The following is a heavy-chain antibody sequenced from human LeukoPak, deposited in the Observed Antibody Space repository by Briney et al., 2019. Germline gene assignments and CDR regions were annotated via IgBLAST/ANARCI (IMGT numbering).Heavy chain of an antibody. CDR2: ISSSSSYI. V-gene: IGHV3-21*01. J-gene: IGHJ3*02. CDR1: GFIFSSYS. CDR3: GRVKEANAFDI. D-gene: IGHD5-12*01. Sequence: PGGSLRLSCAASGFIFSSYSMNWVRQAPGKGLEWVSSISSSSSYIYYADSVKGRFTISRENAKNSLYLQMNSLRAEDTAVYYCGRVKEANAFDIWGQGTMVTVSS.